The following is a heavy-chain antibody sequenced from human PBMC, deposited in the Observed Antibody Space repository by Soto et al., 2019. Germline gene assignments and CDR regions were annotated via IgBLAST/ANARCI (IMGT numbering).Heavy chain of an antibody. Sequence: SVKVSCKASGGTFSSYAISWVRQAPGQGLEWMGGIIPIFGTANYAQKFQGRVTITADESTSTAYMELSSLRSEDTAVYYCARAYDYVWGSYRSRDYYYGMDVWGQGTAVTVSS. CDR3: ARAYDYVWGSYRSRDYYYGMDV. CDR1: GGTFSSYA. CDR2: IIPIFGTA. J-gene: IGHJ6*02. D-gene: IGHD3-16*02. V-gene: IGHV1-69*13.